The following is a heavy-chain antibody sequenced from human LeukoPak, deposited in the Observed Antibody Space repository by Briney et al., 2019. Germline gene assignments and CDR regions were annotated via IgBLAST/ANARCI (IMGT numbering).Heavy chain of an antibody. D-gene: IGHD6-13*01. Sequence: SETLSLTCTVSGYSISSGHYWGWIRQPPGKGLEWIGSISHSGSTYYNPSLKSRVTISVDTSKNQFSLKLSSVTAADTAVYYCARVPRGQQLAQYYFDYWGQGTLVTVSS. V-gene: IGHV4-38-2*02. CDR1: GYSISSGHY. J-gene: IGHJ4*02. CDR2: ISHSGST. CDR3: ARVPRGQQLAQYYFDY.